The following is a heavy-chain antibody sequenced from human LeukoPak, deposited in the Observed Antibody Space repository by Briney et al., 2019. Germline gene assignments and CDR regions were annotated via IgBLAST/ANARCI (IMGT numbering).Heavy chain of an antibody. CDR3: ARNGEMATIEVGISLSYFDY. CDR2: INPSGGST. D-gene: IGHD5-24*01. Sequence: ASVKVSCKASGYTFTSYYMHWVRQAPGQGLEWMGIINPSGGSTSYAQKFQGRVTMTRDTSTSTVYMELSSLRSEDTAVYYCARNGEMATIEVGISLSYFDYWAREPWSPSPQ. V-gene: IGHV1-46*01. CDR1: GYTFTSYY. J-gene: IGHJ4*02.